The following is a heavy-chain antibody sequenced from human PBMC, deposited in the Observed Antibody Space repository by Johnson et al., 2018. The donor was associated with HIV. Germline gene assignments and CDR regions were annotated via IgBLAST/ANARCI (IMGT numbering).Heavy chain of an antibody. Sequence: VQLVESGGGVVQPGGSLRLSCAASGFNFSNYGIHWVRQAPGKGLAWVANIKQDGSEKYYVESVKGRFTISRDNAKNSLYLQINSLRAEDTAVYYCARDAAAAGLDAFDIWGQGTMVTVSS. CDR2: IKQDGSEK. CDR1: GFNFSNYG. CDR3: ARDAAAAGLDAFDI. J-gene: IGHJ3*02. V-gene: IGHV3-7*01. D-gene: IGHD6-13*01.